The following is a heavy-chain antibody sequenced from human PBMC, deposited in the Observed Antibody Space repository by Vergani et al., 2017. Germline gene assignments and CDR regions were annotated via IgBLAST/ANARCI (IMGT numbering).Heavy chain of an antibody. CDR2: INHSGST. V-gene: IGHV4-34*01. CDR1: GGSFSGYY. Sequence: QVQLQQWGAGLLKPSETLSLTCAVYGGSFSGYYWSWIRQPPGKGLEWIGEINHSGSTNYNPSLKSRVTISVDTSKNQFSRKLSAVTAADTAVYSGAGGTRVIGGYVWGSYRYTYFDYWGQGTLVTVSS. D-gene: IGHD3-16*02. CDR3: AGGTRVIGGYVWGSYRYTYFDY. J-gene: IGHJ4*02.